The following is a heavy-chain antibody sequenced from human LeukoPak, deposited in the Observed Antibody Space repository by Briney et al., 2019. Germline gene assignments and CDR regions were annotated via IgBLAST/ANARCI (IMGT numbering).Heavy chain of an antibody. V-gene: IGHV3-48*03. CDR1: GFTFSSYE. CDR3: AREYCSSTSCYPMDY. J-gene: IGHJ4*02. Sequence: GGSLRLSCAASGFTFSSYEMNWVRQAPGKGLDWDSYISSSGSTIYYADSAKGRFTISRDNAKNSLYLQMNSLRAEDTAVYYCAREYCSSTSCYPMDYWGQGTLVTVSS. D-gene: IGHD2-2*01. CDR2: ISSSGSTI.